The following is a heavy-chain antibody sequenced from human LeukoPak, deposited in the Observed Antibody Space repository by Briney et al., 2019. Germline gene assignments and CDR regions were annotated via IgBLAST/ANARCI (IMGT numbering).Heavy chain of an antibody. CDR2: IKQDGSEK. CDR1: GFTFSSYW. J-gene: IGHJ4*02. V-gene: IGHV3-7*01. CDR3: ARGATTMIVVVYYFDY. D-gene: IGHD3-22*01. Sequence: VGSLRLSCAASGFTFSSYWMSWVRQAPGKGLEWVANIKQDGSEKYYVDSVKGRFTISRDNAKNSLYLQMNSLRAEDTAVYYCARGATTMIVVVYYFDYWGQGTLVTVSS.